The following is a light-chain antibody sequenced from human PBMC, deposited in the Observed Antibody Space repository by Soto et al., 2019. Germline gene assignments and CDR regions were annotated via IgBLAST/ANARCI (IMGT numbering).Light chain of an antibody. CDR3: QQYTNWPYT. Sequence: EIVMTQSPATLSVSPGERASLSCRASQSVGSNLAWYQQTAGQAPRLPIYGASTRATGITARFSGSGSGTECTLTISSLQSEDFAVYSCQQYTNWPYTFGQGTKLEIK. J-gene: IGKJ2*01. V-gene: IGKV3-15*01. CDR1: QSVGSN. CDR2: GAS.